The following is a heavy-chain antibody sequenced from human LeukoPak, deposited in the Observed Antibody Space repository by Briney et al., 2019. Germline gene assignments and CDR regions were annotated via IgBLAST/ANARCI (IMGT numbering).Heavy chain of an antibody. V-gene: IGHV4-59*01. CDR2: IYYNGNT. CDR3: ASDYGFDY. J-gene: IGHJ4*02. D-gene: IGHD3-10*01. CDR1: DGSINSYY. Sequence: SETLSLTCSVSDGSINSYYWNWIRRPPGKGLEWIGYIYYNGNTNYSPSLKSRVTMSVDTSKNLFSLKVSSVTAADTAVYYCASDYGFDYWGQGTLVTVSS.